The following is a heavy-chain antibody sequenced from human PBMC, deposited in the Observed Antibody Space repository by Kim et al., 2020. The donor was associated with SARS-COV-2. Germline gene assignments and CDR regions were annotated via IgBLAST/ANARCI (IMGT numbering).Heavy chain of an antibody. J-gene: IGHJ6*02. CDR1: GFTFSSYG. Sequence: GGSLRLSCAASGFTFSSYGMHWVRQAPGKGLEWVAVIRYDGSNKYYADSVKGRFTISRDNSKNTLYLQMNSLRAEDTAVYYCAKDRYYDILTGYCCYGMDVWGQGTTVTVSS. D-gene: IGHD3-9*01. V-gene: IGHV3-30*02. CDR2: IRYDGSNK. CDR3: AKDRYYDILTGYCCYGMDV.